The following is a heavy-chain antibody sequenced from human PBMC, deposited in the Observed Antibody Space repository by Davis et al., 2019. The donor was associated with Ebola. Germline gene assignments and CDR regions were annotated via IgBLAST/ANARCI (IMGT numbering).Heavy chain of an antibody. CDR2: IYTSGST. V-gene: IGHV4-61*09. J-gene: IGHJ4*02. Sequence: SETLSLTCNVSGDSISSGYFSWTWVRQPAGKGLEWIGHIYTSGSTKYNPSLESRVTISLDTSKNQFSLTLNSMTAADTAMYFCARDRHESRAYGFWGQGTLVTVSS. CDR3: ARDRHESRAYGF. D-gene: IGHD3-16*01. CDR1: GDSISSGYFS.